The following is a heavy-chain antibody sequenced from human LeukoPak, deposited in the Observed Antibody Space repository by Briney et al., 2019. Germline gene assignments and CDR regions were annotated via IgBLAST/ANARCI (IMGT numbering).Heavy chain of an antibody. J-gene: IGHJ4*02. CDR1: GGSFSGYY. CDR2: INHSGST. Sequence: SETLSLTCAVYGGSFSGYYWSWIRQPPGKGLEWIGEINHSGSTNYNPSLKSRVTISVDTSKNQFSLKLSSVTAADTAVYYCASFLVGATTLLDYWDQGTLVTVSS. CDR3: ASFLVGATTLLDY. D-gene: IGHD1-26*01. V-gene: IGHV4-34*01.